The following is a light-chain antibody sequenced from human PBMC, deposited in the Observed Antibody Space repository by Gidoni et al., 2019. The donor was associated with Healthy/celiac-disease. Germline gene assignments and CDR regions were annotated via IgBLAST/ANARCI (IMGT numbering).Light chain of an antibody. J-gene: IGLJ1*01. Sequence: QSALTQPPSASGSPGQSVSISCTGTSSDVGGYNYVSCYQQHPGKAPKLMIYDVIKRPSGVPDRFSGSKSGNTASLTVSGLQAEDEADYYCSSYAGSNNFEVFGTGTKVTVL. CDR2: DVI. V-gene: IGLV2-8*01. CDR3: SSYAGSNNFEV. CDR1: SSDVGGYNY.